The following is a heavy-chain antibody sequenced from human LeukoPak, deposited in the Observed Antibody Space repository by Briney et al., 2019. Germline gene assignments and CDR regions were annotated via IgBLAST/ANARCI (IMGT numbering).Heavy chain of an antibody. V-gene: IGHV3-15*01. CDR3: TTDLSGLGQWLGN. J-gene: IGHJ4*02. D-gene: IGHD6-19*01. CDR2: IKSRTDGGTT. CDR1: GFTFSNAW. Sequence: PGGSLRLSCAASGFTFSNAWMSWVRQAPGKGLEWGGRIKSRTDGGTTDYAAPVKGRFTISRDDSKNTLYLQMNSLKTEDTAVYYCTTDLSGLGQWLGNWGQGTLVTVSS.